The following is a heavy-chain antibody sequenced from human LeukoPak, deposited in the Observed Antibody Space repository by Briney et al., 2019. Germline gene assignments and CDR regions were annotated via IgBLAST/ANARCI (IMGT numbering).Heavy chain of an antibody. CDR2: INHSGST. Sequence: PSETLSLTCAVYGGSFSGYYWSWIRQPPGKGLEWIGEINHSGSTNYNPSLKSRVTISVDTSKNQFSLKLSSVTAADTAVYYCARHKGNAYYYGSGSPPYYYYMDVWGKGTTVTISS. CDR3: ARHKGNAYYYGSGSPPYYYYMDV. J-gene: IGHJ6*03. CDR1: GGSFSGYY. D-gene: IGHD3-10*01. V-gene: IGHV4-34*01.